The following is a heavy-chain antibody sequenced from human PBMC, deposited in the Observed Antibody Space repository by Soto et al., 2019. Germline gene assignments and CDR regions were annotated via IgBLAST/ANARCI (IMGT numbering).Heavy chain of an antibody. V-gene: IGHV1-18*01. CDR1: GYTFNNYG. J-gene: IGHJ4*02. Sequence: QDQLVQSGAEVKKPGASVKVSCKASGYTFNNYGITWVRQAPGQGLEWMGWISPYNGHTNYAQKLQGRVTMTTDTATSTAYMELRSLRSDDTAVYYCARHRNIFDYWGQGTLVTVSS. CDR2: ISPYNGHT. CDR3: ARHRNIFDY.